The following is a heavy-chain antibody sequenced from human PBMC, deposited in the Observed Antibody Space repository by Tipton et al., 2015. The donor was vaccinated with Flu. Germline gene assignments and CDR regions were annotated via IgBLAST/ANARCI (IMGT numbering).Heavy chain of an antibody. D-gene: IGHD4-17*01. J-gene: IGHJ4*02. V-gene: IGHV4-4*07. CDR3: ARVGDYTLKD. CDR2: IYPSGNT. Sequence: TLSLTCTVSGGSLSSYFWSWIRQPAGKGLEWIGRIYPSGNTNYNPSLQSRVTISVDTSKNQLSLKVSSVTAADTAVYYCARVGDYTLKDWGQGTLVTVSS. CDR1: GGSLSSYF.